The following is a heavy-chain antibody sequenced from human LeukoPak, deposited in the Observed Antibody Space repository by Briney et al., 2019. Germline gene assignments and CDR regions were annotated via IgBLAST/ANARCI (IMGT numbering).Heavy chain of an antibody. D-gene: IGHD1-26*01. V-gene: IGHV4-4*07. CDR3: ARDREGYYYYGKDV. Sequence: ASETLSLTCTVSGGSISSYYWSWIRQPAGKGLEWIGRIYTSGSTNYNPSLKSRVTMSVDTSKNQFSLKLSSVTAADTAVCYCARDREGYYYYGKDVWGQGTTVTVSS. J-gene: IGHJ6*02. CDR2: IYTSGST. CDR1: GGSISSYY.